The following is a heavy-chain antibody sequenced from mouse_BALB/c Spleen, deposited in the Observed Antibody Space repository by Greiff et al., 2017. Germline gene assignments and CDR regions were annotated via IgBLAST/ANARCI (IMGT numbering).Heavy chain of an antibody. CDR1: GFTFSSYT. D-gene: IGHD1-1*01. CDR3: TRGYYGSSYDYFDY. J-gene: IGHJ2*01. Sequence: EVMLVESGGGLVKPGGSLKLSCAASGFTFSSYTMSWVRQTPEKRLEWVATISSGGSYTYYPDSVKGRFTISRDNAKNTLYLQMSSLKSEDTAMYYCTRGYYGSSYDYFDYWGQGTTLTVSS. CDR2: ISSGGSYT. V-gene: IGHV5-6-4*01.